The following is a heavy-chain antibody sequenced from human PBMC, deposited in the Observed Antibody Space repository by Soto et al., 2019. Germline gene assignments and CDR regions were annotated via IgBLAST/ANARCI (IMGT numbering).Heavy chain of an antibody. V-gene: IGHV3-7*01. D-gene: IGHD1-26*01. CDR1: GFNFSTYY. CDR2: IAEDGSKK. Sequence: GGSLRLSCAASGFNFSTYYTGWVRQAPGKGLEWVANIAEDGSKKDYADSVKGRFTVSRDNADNSLHLQMHSLRVEDTALYYCVRGGAALTHWGEGAWVTVYS. J-gene: IGHJ4*02. CDR3: VRGGAALTH.